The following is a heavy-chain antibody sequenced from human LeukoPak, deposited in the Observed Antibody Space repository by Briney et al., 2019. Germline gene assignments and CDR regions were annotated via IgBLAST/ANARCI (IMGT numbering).Heavy chain of an antibody. CDR2: IYSDGSSY. CDR3: ARGGGIYGLWDY. Sequence: GGSLRLSCAASGFTFSSYWMHWVRQAPGKGLVWVSRIYSDGSSYTADSVKGRFTISRDNAKDTLYLQMNSLRVEDTAVYYCARGGGIYGLWDYWGQGPLVTVSS. CDR1: GFTFSSYW. J-gene: IGHJ4*02. V-gene: IGHV3-74*03. D-gene: IGHD1-26*01.